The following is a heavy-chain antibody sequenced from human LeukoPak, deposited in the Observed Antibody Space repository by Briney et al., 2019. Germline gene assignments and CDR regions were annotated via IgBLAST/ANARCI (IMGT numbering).Heavy chain of an antibody. D-gene: IGHD5-12*01. Sequence: PGGSLRLSCAASGFTFSDYYMSWIRQPPGKGLEWIGEIHHSGSTNYNPSLKSRVTISVDTSKNQFSLNLSSVTAADTAVYYCARAQNSGYAWAAFDIWGQGTMVTVSS. CDR2: IHHSGST. CDR3: ARAQNSGYAWAAFDI. V-gene: IGHV4-34*01. J-gene: IGHJ3*02. CDR1: GFTFSDYY.